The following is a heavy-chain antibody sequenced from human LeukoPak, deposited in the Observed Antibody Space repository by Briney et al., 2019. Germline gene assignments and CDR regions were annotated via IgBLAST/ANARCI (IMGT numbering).Heavy chain of an antibody. Sequence: ASVKVSCKASVYTFTGYYMHWVRQAPGQGLEWMGRINPNSGGTNYAQKFQGRVTMTRDTSISTAYMELSRLRSDDTAVYYCASRGLGKAWVAFDIWGQGTMVTVSS. CDR2: INPNSGGT. D-gene: IGHD7-27*01. CDR1: VYTFTGYY. J-gene: IGHJ3*02. V-gene: IGHV1-2*06. CDR3: ASRGLGKAWVAFDI.